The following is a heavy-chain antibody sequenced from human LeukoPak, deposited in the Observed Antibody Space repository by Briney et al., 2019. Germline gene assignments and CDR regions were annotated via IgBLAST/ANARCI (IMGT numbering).Heavy chain of an antibody. D-gene: IGHD3-22*01. J-gene: IGHJ4*02. CDR3: ARQFSTYYYDSSGYLFDY. Sequence: GESLKISCKGSGYGFTSYWIGWVRQMPGKGLEWMGIIYPGDSDTRYSPSFQGQVTISADKSISTAYLQWSSLKASDTAMYYCARQFSTYYYDSSGYLFDYWGQGTLVTVSS. V-gene: IGHV5-51*01. CDR2: IYPGDSDT. CDR1: GYGFTSYW.